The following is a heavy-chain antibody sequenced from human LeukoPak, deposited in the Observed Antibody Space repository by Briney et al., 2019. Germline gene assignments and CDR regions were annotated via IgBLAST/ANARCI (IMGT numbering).Heavy chain of an antibody. CDR3: ARGVGDSYDSSGYRINDTFDI. CDR2: INPNSGGT. Sequence: ASVKVSCKASGYTFTGYYMHWVRQAPVQGLEWMGWINPNSGGTNYAQKFQGRVTITRDTSIRAASTELSRLRSDDTAVYYCARGVGDSYDSSGYRINDTFDIWGQGTMVTVSS. CDR1: GYTFTGYY. V-gene: IGHV1-2*02. D-gene: IGHD3-22*01. J-gene: IGHJ3*02.